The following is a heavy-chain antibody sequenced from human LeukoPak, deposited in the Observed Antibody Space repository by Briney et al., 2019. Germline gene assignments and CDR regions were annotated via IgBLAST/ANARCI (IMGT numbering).Heavy chain of an antibody. Sequence: KASETLSLTCTVSGGSISSGSYYCSWIRQPAGKGLEWIGRIYTSGSTNYNPSLKSRVTISVDTSKNQFSLKLSSVTAADTAVYYCARDRVATFYWYFDLWGRGTLVTVSS. J-gene: IGHJ2*01. CDR2: IYTSGST. CDR3: ARDRVATFYWYFDL. CDR1: GGSISSGSYY. V-gene: IGHV4-61*02. D-gene: IGHD5-12*01.